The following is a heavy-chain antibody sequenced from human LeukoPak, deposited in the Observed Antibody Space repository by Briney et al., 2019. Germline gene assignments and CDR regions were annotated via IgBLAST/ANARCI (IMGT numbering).Heavy chain of an antibody. V-gene: IGHV4-39*07. Sequence: LETLSLTCTVSGGSISSSSYYWGWIRQPPGKGLEWIGSIYYSGSTYYNPSLKSRVTISVDTSKNQFSLKLSSVTAADTAVYYCAQWSRRRRAPGYYYGMDVWGQGTTVTVSS. CDR1: GGSISSSSYY. D-gene: IGHD2-15*01. CDR3: AQWSRRRRAPGYYYGMDV. CDR2: IYYSGST. J-gene: IGHJ6*02.